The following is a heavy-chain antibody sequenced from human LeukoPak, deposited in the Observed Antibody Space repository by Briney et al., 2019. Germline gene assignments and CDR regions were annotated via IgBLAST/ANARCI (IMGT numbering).Heavy chain of an antibody. J-gene: IGHJ5*02. CDR2: IYYSGST. CDR3: ARDHGSGLIYRPNWFDP. CDR1: GGSISSSSYY. V-gene: IGHV4-39*07. D-gene: IGHD3-10*01. Sequence: SETLSLTCTVSGGSISSSSYYWGWIRQPPGKGLEWIGSIYYSGSTSYNPSLKSRVTISVDTSKNQFSLKLSSVTAADTAVYYCARDHGSGLIYRPNWFDPWGQGTLVTVSS.